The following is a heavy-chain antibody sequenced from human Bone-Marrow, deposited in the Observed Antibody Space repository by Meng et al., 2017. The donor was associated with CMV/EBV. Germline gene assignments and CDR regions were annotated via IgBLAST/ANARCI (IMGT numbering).Heavy chain of an antibody. Sequence: GGSLRLSCKASGFTFSTYSMNWVRQAPGKGLEWVSCIRGSTNYIYYADSVKGRFTISRDNSKNTLYLQMNSLRAEDTAVYYCARGVGTEYQLLPLRYWGQGTLVTVSS. CDR3: ARGVGTEYQLLPLRY. V-gene: IGHV3-21*04. D-gene: IGHD2-2*01. CDR2: IRGSTNYI. J-gene: IGHJ4*02. CDR1: GFTFSTYS.